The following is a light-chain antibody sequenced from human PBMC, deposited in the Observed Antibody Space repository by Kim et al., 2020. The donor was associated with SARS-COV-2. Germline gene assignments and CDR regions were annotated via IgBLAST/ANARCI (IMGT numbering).Light chain of an antibody. V-gene: IGKV1-8*01. CDR2: GAS. Sequence: ASTGYRVTFTCRASHGISSYLAWYQQKPGKAPYLLIYGASNLQSGVPSRFSCSGSGTDFTLTISCLQSEDFARYYCQQYYSFPRTFGQGNKVDIK. CDR1: HGISSY. CDR3: QQYYSFPRT. J-gene: IGKJ1*01.